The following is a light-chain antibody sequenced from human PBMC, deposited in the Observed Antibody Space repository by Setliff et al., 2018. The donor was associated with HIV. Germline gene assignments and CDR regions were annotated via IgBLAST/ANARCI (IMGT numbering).Light chain of an antibody. J-gene: IGLJ1*01. CDR1: SSDIGVYNY. CDR2: EVS. CDR3: SSYTSSNPYV. Sequence: QSALTQPASVSGSPGQSITISCTGTSSDIGVYNYVSWYQQHPGKAPKLMIYEVSNRPSGVSNRFSGSKSGNTASLTISGLRAEDEADYYCSSYTSSNPYVFGTGTKGTVL. V-gene: IGLV2-14*01.